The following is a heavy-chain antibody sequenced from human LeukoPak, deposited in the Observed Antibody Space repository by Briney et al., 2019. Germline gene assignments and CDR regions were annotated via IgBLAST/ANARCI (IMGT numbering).Heavy chain of an antibody. Sequence: SETLSLTCAVSGVAISSSNWWRWVRQRPGKGLEWIGEIYHIESTNYNPSLKSRVTISVDKSKNQFSLKLSSVTAADTAVYYCARERGYDSSGYYFDYWGQGTLVTVSS. V-gene: IGHV4-4*02. CDR1: GVAISSSNW. CDR2: IYHIEST. J-gene: IGHJ4*02. CDR3: ARERGYDSSGYYFDY. D-gene: IGHD3-22*01.